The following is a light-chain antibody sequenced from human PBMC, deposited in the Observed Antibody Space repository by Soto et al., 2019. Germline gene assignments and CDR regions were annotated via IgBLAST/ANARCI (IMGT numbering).Light chain of an antibody. Sequence: QSVLTQPASVSGSPGQSITISCTGTSSDVGGYNYVSWYQQHPGKAPKLMIYDVSNRPSGVSNRFSGSKSGNTASLTISGLQAEDEADYYCSSYTSSSTLPYVFGTGTMLTVL. J-gene: IGLJ1*01. CDR2: DVS. CDR3: SSYTSSSTLPYV. V-gene: IGLV2-14*01. CDR1: SSDVGGYNY.